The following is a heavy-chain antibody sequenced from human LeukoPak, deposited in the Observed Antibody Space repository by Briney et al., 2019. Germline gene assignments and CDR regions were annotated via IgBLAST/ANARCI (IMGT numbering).Heavy chain of an antibody. J-gene: IGHJ4*02. CDR2: TSRSGSTI. V-gene: IGHV3-48*03. CDR1: GFTFSSYE. CDR3: ASGYDLPY. D-gene: IGHD5-12*01. Sequence: GGSLRPSCAASGFTFSSYEMNWVRQAPGKGLEWVSYTSRSGSTIYYADSVKGRFTISRDNAKNSLYLQMNSLRVEDTAVYYCASGYDLPYWGQGTLVTVSS.